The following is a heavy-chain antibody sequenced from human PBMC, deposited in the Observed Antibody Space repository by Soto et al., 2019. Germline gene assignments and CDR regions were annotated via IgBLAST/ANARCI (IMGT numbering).Heavy chain of an antibody. CDR3: ARDKGQMAKDTFDY. CDR1: VSTFANYG. V-gene: IGHV1-18*01. CDR2: VFPNSGAA. Sequence: ASVKVSCKASVSTFANYGISWVRQAPGQGLEWVGWVFPNSGAANYAQKFQDRVTMTTDTSTNTAYLELRSLRSDDTAVFYCARDKGQMAKDTFDYWGQGTPVTVSS. J-gene: IGHJ4*02. D-gene: IGHD5-12*01.